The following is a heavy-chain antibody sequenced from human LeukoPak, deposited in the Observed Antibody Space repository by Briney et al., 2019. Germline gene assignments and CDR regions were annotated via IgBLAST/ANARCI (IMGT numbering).Heavy chain of an antibody. CDR3: ARFSGQWPDY. D-gene: IGHD6-19*01. CDR2: IYYSGST. Sequence: SETLSLTCTVSGGSISSSSYYWGWIRQPPGKGLEWIGSIYYSGSTYYNPSLKSRVTISVDTSKNQFSLKLSSVTAADTAVYYCARFSGQWPDYWGQGTLVTVSS. CDR1: GGSISSSSYY. J-gene: IGHJ4*02. V-gene: IGHV4-39*07.